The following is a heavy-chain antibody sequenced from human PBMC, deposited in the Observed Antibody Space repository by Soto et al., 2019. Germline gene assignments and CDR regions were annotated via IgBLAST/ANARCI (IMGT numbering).Heavy chain of an antibody. D-gene: IGHD6-19*01. CDR3: ARSVAGHFDY. CDR2: ITSDTATI. V-gene: IGHV3-48*02. Sequence: EVQLVESGGGLVQPGGSLRLSCAASGFTFNIYSMNWVRQAPGKGLEWVSYITSDTATIHYADSVKGRFTISRDNAENSLFLQINSLRDEDTAAYYCARSVAGHFDYWGQGALVTVSS. J-gene: IGHJ4*02. CDR1: GFTFNIYS.